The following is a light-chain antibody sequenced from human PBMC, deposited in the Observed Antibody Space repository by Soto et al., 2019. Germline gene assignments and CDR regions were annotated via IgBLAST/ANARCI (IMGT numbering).Light chain of an antibody. V-gene: IGKV3-20*01. J-gene: IGKJ1*01. CDR1: QNIRGNE. CDR3: QDYGTSAPWT. CDR2: RGS. Sequence: EVVLTQSPGTLSLSPGERATLSCRASQNIRGNELAWYQQKPGQAPRLLIYRGSSRATGLPDRFSGRGSGTDFTLTISRREPADFAVYYCQDYGTSAPWTFGQGTKVEIK.